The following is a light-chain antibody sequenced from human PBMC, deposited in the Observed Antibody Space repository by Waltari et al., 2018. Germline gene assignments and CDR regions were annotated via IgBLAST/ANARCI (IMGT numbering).Light chain of an antibody. Sequence: QSVLTQPASVSGSPGQSITISCTGTSSDVGGYNYVSWYQQHPGKAPKLMIYDVSNRPSGGSNRFSGSKSDNTASLTISGLQAEDEADYYCSSYTSSSTWVFGGGTKLTVL. V-gene: IGLV2-14*03. CDR3: SSYTSSSTWV. CDR1: SSDVGGYNY. CDR2: DVS. J-gene: IGLJ3*02.